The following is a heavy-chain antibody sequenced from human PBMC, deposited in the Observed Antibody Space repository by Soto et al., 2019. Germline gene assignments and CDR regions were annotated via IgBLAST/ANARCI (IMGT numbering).Heavy chain of an antibody. CDR3: VRDLRHYGGDVGYFDY. V-gene: IGHV1-18*01. Sequence: QVRLVQSGAEVKRPGASVKVCCTASGYTFTNFGVTWVRQAPGQGLEWMSWISPETGKTYCARKLQGRVTMTTDTSTNTAYMELGSLRSDDTAVYYCVRDLRHYGGDVGYFDYWGQGTLVIVSS. J-gene: IGHJ4*02. D-gene: IGHD2-21*02. CDR1: GYTFTNFG. CDR2: ISPETGKT.